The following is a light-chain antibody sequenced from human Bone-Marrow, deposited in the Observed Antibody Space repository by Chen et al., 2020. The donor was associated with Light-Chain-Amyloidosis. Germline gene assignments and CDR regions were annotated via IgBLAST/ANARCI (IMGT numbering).Light chain of an antibody. CDR1: DLPTKY. CDR3: QSADSSGTYEVI. CDR2: IDT. J-gene: IGLJ2*01. Sequence: SYELTQPPSVSVSPGQTARITCSGDDLPTKYAYWYQQKPGQAPVLVIHIDTKRPSGISDRFSGSSSGTTATLTISGVQAEDEADYHCQSADSSGTYEVIFGGGTKLTVL. V-gene: IGLV3-25*03.